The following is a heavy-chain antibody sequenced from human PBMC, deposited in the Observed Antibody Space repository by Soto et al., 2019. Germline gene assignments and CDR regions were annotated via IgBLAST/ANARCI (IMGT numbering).Heavy chain of an antibody. D-gene: IGHD6-19*01. J-gene: IGHJ4*02. V-gene: IGHV3-23*01. CDR1: GFNFKKFA. Sequence: EVQLLESGGGVVQPGGSLRLSCVASGFNFKKFAMAWVRQAAGEGLEWVSGIRCCGGSASYADSVKGRFSIARDDSKNTVSLQLNRLRVEDTAQYYCAKADGQQWLIPHLDNWGQGTLVTVS. CDR2: IRCCGGSA. CDR3: AKADGQQWLIPHLDN.